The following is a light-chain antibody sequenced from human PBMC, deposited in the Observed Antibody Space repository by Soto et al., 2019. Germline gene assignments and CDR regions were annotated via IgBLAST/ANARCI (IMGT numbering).Light chain of an antibody. J-gene: IGLJ2*01. Sequence: QSALTQPPSASGSPGQSVTISCTGTSSDIGGYNYVSWYQQYPGTAPRLMIFEVHKRPSGVPDRFSGSKSGSTASLTVSGLQAEDEADYYGSSYGGSTNFVIFGGGTKLTVL. CDR2: EVH. V-gene: IGLV2-8*01. CDR3: SSYGGSTNFVI. CDR1: SSDIGGYNY.